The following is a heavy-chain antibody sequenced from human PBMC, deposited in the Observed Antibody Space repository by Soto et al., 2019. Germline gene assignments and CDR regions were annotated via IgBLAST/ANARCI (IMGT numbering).Heavy chain of an antibody. CDR2: IYSGGST. CDR1: GFTVSSNY. D-gene: IGHD4-17*01. CDR3: ARDRTTVASFDY. Sequence: EVQLVESGGGLVQPGGSLRLSCAASGFTVSSNYMSWVRQAPGKGLEWVSVIYSGGSTYYADSVKGRFTISRDNSKNTRDLQMNSLRAEDTAVYYCARDRTTVASFDYWGQGTLVTVSS. J-gene: IGHJ4*02. V-gene: IGHV3-66*01.